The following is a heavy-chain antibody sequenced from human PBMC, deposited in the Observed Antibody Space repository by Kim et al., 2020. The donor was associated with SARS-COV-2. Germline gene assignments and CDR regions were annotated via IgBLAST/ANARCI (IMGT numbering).Heavy chain of an antibody. J-gene: IGHJ4*02. CDR1: GFTFSSYE. D-gene: IGHD2-2*02. CDR2: ISSSGSTI. CDR3: AREGIVVVPAAILIGHFDY. V-gene: IGHV3-48*03. Sequence: GGSLRLSCAASGFTFSSYEMNWVRQAPGKGLEWVSYISSSGSTIYYADSVKGRFTISRDNAKNSLYLQMNSLRAEDTAVYYCAREGIVVVPAAILIGHFDYWGQGTLVTVSS.